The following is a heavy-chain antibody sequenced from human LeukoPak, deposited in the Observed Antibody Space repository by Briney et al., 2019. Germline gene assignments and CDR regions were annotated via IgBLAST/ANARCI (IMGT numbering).Heavy chain of an antibody. CDR1: GFTFSSYG. Sequence: GRSLRLSCAASGFTFSSYGMHWARQAPGKGLEWVAVIWYDGSNKYYADSVKGRFTISRDNSKNTLYLQMNSLRAEDTAVYYCARDHYDFWSGYPYDYYYGMDVWGQGTTVTVSS. V-gene: IGHV3-33*01. J-gene: IGHJ6*02. CDR3: ARDHYDFWSGYPYDYYYGMDV. D-gene: IGHD3-3*01. CDR2: IWYDGSNK.